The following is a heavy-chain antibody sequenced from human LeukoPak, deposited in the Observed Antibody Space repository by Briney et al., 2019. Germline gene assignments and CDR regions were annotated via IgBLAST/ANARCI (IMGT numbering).Heavy chain of an antibody. V-gene: IGHV4-4*02. Sequence: SGTLSLTCAVSGGSISSNKWWSWVRQPPGKGLEWIGEIYHSGSTNYNPSLKSRVTISVDTSKNQFSLKLSSVTAADTAVYYCARRGYDFWSGYYTLDYWGQGTLVTVSS. CDR2: IYHSGST. CDR1: GGSISSNKW. CDR3: ARRGYDFWSGYYTLDY. J-gene: IGHJ4*02. D-gene: IGHD3-3*01.